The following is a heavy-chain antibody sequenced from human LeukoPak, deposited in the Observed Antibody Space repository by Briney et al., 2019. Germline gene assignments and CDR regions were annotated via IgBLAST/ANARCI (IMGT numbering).Heavy chain of an antibody. D-gene: IGHD5-18*01. J-gene: IGHJ4*02. V-gene: IGHV1-18*01. CDR3: GRQVDTTMALPDY. Sequence: GASVKVSCKASGYTFTNYGISWVRQAPGLGLEWMGWISGYNGSTNFAQKFQGRVTMTTDTSTSTAYMELRSLRSDDTAVYYCGRQVDTTMALPDYWGQGTLVTVSS. CDR2: ISGYNGST. CDR1: GYTFTNYG.